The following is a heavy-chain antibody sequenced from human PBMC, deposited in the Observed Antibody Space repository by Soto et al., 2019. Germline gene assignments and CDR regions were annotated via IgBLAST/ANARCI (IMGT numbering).Heavy chain of an antibody. J-gene: IGHJ4*02. CDR3: ARVREYDSSGYNLDY. V-gene: IGHV3-21*01. Sequence: EVQLVESGGGLVKPGGSLRLSCAASGFTFSSYSMNWVRQAPGKGLEWVSSISSSSSYIYYADSVKGRFTISRDNAKNSLYLQMNSLRAEDTAVYYCARVREYDSSGYNLDYWGQGTLVTVSS. D-gene: IGHD3-22*01. CDR1: GFTFSSYS. CDR2: ISSSSSYI.